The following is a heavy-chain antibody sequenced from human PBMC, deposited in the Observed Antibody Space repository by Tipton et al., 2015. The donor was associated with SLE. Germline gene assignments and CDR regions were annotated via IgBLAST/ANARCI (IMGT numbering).Heavy chain of an antibody. CDR3: ARHELVAAKADY. CDR2: ISYSGST. J-gene: IGHJ4*03. V-gene: IGHV4-59*01. Sequence: TLSLTCTVSGDSITSDYWTWIRQPPGKGLEWIGYISYSGSTNYNPSVRSRVSISLDTSKNQFSLKVKSVTTADTAVYYCARHELVAAKADYWGQGTTVTVSS. CDR1: GDSITSDY. D-gene: IGHD5-12*01.